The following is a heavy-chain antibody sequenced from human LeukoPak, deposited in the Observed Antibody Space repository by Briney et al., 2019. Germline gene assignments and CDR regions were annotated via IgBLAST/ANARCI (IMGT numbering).Heavy chain of an antibody. V-gene: IGHV4-34*01. D-gene: IGHD3-3*01. CDR2: INHSGST. J-gene: IGHJ5*02. CDR1: GGSFSGYY. Sequence: PSETLSLTCAVYGGSFSGYYWSWIRQPPGKGLEWIGDINHSGSTNYNPSLKSRVTISVDTSNNQFSLKLSSVTAADTAVYYCARGGRTLWKYNWFDPWGQGTLVTVSS. CDR3: ARGGRTLWKYNWFDP.